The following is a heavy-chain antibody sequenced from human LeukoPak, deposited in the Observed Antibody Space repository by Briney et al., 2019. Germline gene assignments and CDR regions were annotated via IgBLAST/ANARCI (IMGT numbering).Heavy chain of an antibody. V-gene: IGHV1-18*01. CDR1: GDTFSNYA. CDR3: ARNSLAAARNWFDP. D-gene: IGHD6-13*01. CDR2: ISAYNGNT. Sequence: ASVKVSCKASGDTFSNYAISWVRQAPGQGLEWMGWISAYNGNTNYAQKLQGRVTMTTDTSTSTAYMELRSLRSDDTAVYYCARNSLAAARNWFDPWGQGTLVTVSS. J-gene: IGHJ5*02.